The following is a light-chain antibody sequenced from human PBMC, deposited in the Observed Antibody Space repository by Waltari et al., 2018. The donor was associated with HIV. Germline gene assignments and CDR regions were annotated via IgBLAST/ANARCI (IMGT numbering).Light chain of an antibody. CDR1: HNINRW. V-gene: IGKV1D-12*01. Sequence: DVQMTQSPSSVSASVGDRVVIACRASHNINRWLAWYQQKPGKVPKLLIYAASTLEGGVPSRFSGSGSGTDFTLTINSLQAEDFATYYCQQTNFFPWTFGQGTQVEV. J-gene: IGKJ1*01. CDR2: AAS. CDR3: QQTNFFPWT.